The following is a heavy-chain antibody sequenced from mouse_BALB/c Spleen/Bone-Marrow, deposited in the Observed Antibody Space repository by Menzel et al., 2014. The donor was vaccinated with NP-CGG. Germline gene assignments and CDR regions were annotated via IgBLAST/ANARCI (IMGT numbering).Heavy chain of an antibody. J-gene: IGHJ4*01. CDR3: ARKSYYYGKGAMDY. Sequence: VQLQQSGPGLVQPSQSLSITCAVSGLSLTDYGVHWVRQSPGKGLEWLGVIWSGGNTDYNAAFISRLSISKDNSKSQVFFKMNSLQANDTAIYYCARKSYYYGKGAMDYWGQGTSVTASS. CDR2: IWSGGNT. D-gene: IGHD1-1*01. CDR1: GLSLTDYG. V-gene: IGHV2-2*02.